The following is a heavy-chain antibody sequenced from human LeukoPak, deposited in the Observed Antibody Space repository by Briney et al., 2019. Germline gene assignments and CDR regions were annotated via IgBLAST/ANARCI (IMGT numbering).Heavy chain of an antibody. Sequence: GGSLRLSCAASGFTFSSYAMSWVRQAPGKGLEWVSAIRGSGGSTYYADSVKGRFTISRDNSKNTLYLQMNSLRAEDTAVYYCAKDKPVLWFAGRAKYYFDYWGQGTLVTVSS. D-gene: IGHD3-10*01. J-gene: IGHJ4*02. CDR2: IRGSGGST. CDR3: AKDKPVLWFAGRAKYYFDY. V-gene: IGHV3-23*01. CDR1: GFTFSSYA.